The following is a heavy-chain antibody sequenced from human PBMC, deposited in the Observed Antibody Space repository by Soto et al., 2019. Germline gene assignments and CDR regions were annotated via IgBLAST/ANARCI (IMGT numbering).Heavy chain of an antibody. V-gene: IGHV3-23*01. CDR1: GFTFSNYA. Sequence: EVQLLESGGDLVQPGGSLRLSCAASGFTFSNYAMSWFLQAPGKGLEWVSAISGSVINTYYADSVRGRFTISRDNSKNTLYLQMNHLRAEDTAVYSCAKGQGYYYDASGYTFDYWGQGTLVTVSS. D-gene: IGHD3-22*01. J-gene: IGHJ4*02. CDR2: ISGSVINT. CDR3: AKGQGYYYDASGYTFDY.